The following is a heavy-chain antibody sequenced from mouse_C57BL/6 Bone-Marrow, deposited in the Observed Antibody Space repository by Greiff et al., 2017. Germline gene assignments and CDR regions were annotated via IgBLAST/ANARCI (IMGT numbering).Heavy chain of an antibody. V-gene: IGHV2-9-1*01. CDR1: GFSLTSYA. J-gene: IGHJ2*01. CDR2: IWTGGGT. CDR3: ARIYDVYYEGYFDY. D-gene: IGHD2-3*01. Sequence: VQLVESGPGLVAPSQSLSITCTVSGFSLTSYAISWVRQPPGKGLEWLGVIWTGGGTNYNSALKSRLSISKDNSKGQVFLKMNSLQTADTARYYCARIYDVYYEGYFDYWGQGTTLTVSS.